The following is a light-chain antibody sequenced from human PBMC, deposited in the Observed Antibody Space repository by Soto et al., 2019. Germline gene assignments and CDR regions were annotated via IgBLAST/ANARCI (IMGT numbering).Light chain of an antibody. CDR3: CSSGGSPTYV. Sequence: QSALAQPASVSGSPGQSITISCTGTSSNVGSYKLVSWYQQHPGKAPKLMIFEVNKRPSGASNRFSGPKSGNTASLTISGLKVEDEADYYCCSSGGSPTYVFGTGTKVTVL. CDR1: SSNVGSYKL. V-gene: IGLV2-23*02. J-gene: IGLJ1*01. CDR2: EVN.